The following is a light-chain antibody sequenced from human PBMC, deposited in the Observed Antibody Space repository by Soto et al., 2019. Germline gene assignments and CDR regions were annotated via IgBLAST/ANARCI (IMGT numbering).Light chain of an antibody. CDR2: GAS. CDR3: QQYGSSGT. J-gene: IGKJ1*01. V-gene: IGKV3-20*01. Sequence: EIVLTQSPVTLSLSPGDRATLSCRASQSVNNNYLAWYQQQPGEAPRLLIYGASNRATGIPDRFSGSGSGTYFTLTISRLEPEDFAVYYCQQYGSSGTFGQGTKVDIK. CDR1: QSVNNNY.